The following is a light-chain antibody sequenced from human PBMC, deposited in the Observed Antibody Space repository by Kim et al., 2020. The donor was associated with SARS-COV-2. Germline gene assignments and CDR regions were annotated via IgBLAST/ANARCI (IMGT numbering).Light chain of an antibody. CDR2: DAS. V-gene: IGKV3-15*01. CDR1: QSVGSS. CDR3: QHYNNWCT. Sequence: LSVSAGERATLSCRASQSVGSSLAWYQQEPGQAPRLLIYDASTRATGIPARFSGSESGTEFTLTISSLQSEDFAVYYCQHYNNWCTFGQGTKLEIK. J-gene: IGKJ2*02.